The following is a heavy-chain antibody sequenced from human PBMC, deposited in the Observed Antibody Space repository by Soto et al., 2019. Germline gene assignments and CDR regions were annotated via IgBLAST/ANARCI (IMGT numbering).Heavy chain of an antibody. Sequence: GGSLRLACAASGFTFDDYTMHWVRQAPGKGLEKVSLISWDGGSTYYADSVKGRFTISRDNSKNSLYLQINSLRTEDTALYYFAKDLSRITIFPVVISSWGQGTTVTVSS. V-gene: IGHV3-43*01. CDR3: AKDLSRITIFPVVISS. D-gene: IGHD3-3*01. J-gene: IGHJ6*02. CDR1: GFTFDDYT. CDR2: ISWDGGST.